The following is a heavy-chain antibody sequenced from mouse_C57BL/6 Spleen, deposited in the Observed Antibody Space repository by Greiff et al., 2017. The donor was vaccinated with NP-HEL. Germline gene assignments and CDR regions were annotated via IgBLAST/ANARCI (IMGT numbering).Heavy chain of an antibody. D-gene: IGHD2-4*01. Sequence: VQLQQSGPELVKPGASVKISCKASGYTFTDYYMNWVKQSHGKSLEWIGDINPNNGGTSYNQKFKGKATLTVDKSSSTAYMELRSLTSEDSAVYYCAALRGDYAMDYWGQGTSVTVSS. CDR3: AALRGDYAMDY. V-gene: IGHV1-26*01. CDR2: INPNNGGT. J-gene: IGHJ4*01. CDR1: GYTFTDYY.